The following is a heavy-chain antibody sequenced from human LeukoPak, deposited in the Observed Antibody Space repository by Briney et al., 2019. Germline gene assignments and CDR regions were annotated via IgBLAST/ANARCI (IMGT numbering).Heavy chain of an antibody. CDR1: GGSISTYY. V-gene: IGHV4-59*01. D-gene: IGHD3-3*01. CDR2: IYYDGST. J-gene: IGHJ4*02. Sequence: PSETLSLTCSVSGGSISTYYWSWIRQSPGKGLEWLGYIYYDGSTNYNPSLGSRVAMSVDTSSNRFSLRLTSVTAADTAVYYCAGATLEWLLSFHYWGQGALVTVSS. CDR3: AGATLEWLLSFHY.